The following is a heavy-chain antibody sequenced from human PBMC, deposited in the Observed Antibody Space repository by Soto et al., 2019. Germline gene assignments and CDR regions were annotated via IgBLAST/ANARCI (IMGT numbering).Heavy chain of an antibody. CDR2: ISPFNGRR. CDR1: GYTFTSHG. V-gene: IGHV1-18*01. Sequence: QVHLVQSGLEVRKPGASVRLSCKASGYTFTSHGISWVRQAPGQGLECVGWISPFNGRRDIGDSFQGRVSMSTDTGSAYMEVRGLRFDDTAIYFCGRCIQPSVPSATDVWGQGTTVIVSS. J-gene: IGHJ6*02. D-gene: IGHD1-1*01. CDR3: GRCIQPSVPSATDV.